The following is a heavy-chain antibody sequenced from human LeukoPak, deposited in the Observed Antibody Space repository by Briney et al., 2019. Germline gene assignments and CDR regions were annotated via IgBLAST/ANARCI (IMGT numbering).Heavy chain of an antibody. CDR3: ARDSDSSGYLPSPRDGFDI. Sequence: GGSLRLSCAASGFTFSNYAMHWVRQAPGKGLEWVSYISSSGRTVYYADSLKGRFTVSRDNAKNSLYLQMNSLRAEDTAVYYCARDSDSSGYLPSPRDGFDIWGQGTMVTVSS. D-gene: IGHD3-22*01. CDR1: GFTFSNYA. CDR2: ISSSGRTV. V-gene: IGHV3-48*03. J-gene: IGHJ3*02.